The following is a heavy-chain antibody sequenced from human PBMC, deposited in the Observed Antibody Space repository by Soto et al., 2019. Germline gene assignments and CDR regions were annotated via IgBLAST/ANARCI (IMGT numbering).Heavy chain of an antibody. V-gene: IGHV4-30-4*01. CDR1: GGSISSGDYY. J-gene: IGHJ6*02. Sequence: QVQLQESGPGLVKPSQTLSLTCTVSGGSISSGDYYWSWIRQPPGKGLEWIGYIYYSGSTYYNPSLKSRVTISVDTSKTQFSLKLSSVTAADTAVYYCARDRGRGYSYGPTHEKDYYGMDVWGQGTTVTVSS. CDR3: ARDRGRGYSYGPTHEKDYYGMDV. D-gene: IGHD5-18*01. CDR2: IYYSGST.